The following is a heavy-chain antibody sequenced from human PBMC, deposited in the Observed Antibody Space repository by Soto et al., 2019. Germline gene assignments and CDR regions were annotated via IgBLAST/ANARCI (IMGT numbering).Heavy chain of an antibody. CDR1: GGSISSYY. V-gene: IGHV4-59*01. CDR2: IYHNGST. Sequence: QVQLQESGPGLVKPSETLSLTCTVSGGSISSYYWSWIRQPPGKGLEYIGYIYHNGSTNYNPSLTSRLTLSLGSSEIQLPVRLISVTAADTAVYYCARDTGGGSGWLLGYWGQGTLVTVSS. D-gene: IGHD6-19*01. J-gene: IGHJ4*02. CDR3: ARDTGGGSGWLLGY.